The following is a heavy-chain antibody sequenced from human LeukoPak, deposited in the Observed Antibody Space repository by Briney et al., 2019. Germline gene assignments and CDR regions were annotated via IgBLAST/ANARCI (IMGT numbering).Heavy chain of an antibody. CDR2: IYHSGST. CDR1: GYSISSGYY. J-gene: IGHJ6*03. Sequence: KASETLSLTCSVSGYSISSGYYWGWIRQPPGKGLEWIGSIYHSGSTYYNPSLKSRVTISVDTSKNQFSLKLSSVTAADTAVYYCARGKKNYYYYYMDVWGKGTTVTVSS. CDR3: ARGKKNYYYYYMDV. V-gene: IGHV4-38-2*02.